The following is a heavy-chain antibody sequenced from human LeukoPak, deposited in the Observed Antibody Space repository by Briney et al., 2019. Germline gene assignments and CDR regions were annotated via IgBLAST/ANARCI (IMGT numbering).Heavy chain of an antibody. Sequence: GRSLRLSCAASGFTFSSYEMNWVRQAPGKGLEWVSYISSTGTTIYYADSVRGQFTISRDNAENSLYLQMNSLRAEDTAVYYCARGGGYISSWSYFDYWGQGTLVTVSS. CDR2: ISSTGTTI. D-gene: IGHD6-13*01. CDR1: GFTFSSYE. J-gene: IGHJ4*02. CDR3: ARGGGYISSWSYFDY. V-gene: IGHV3-48*03.